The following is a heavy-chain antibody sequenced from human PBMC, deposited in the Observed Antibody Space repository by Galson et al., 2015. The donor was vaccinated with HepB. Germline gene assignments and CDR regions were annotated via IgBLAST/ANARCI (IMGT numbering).Heavy chain of an antibody. J-gene: IGHJ4*02. CDR2: ISQDGVGT. Sequence: SLRLSCAASGFTLSSHWMSWVRQAPGKGLEWVSSISQDGVGTFYADSVKGRFTISRDNSKNTLFLQMNSLRVEDTAAYYCAKALHQWLIRGAGCDYWGQGTLVTVSS. V-gene: IGHV3-23*01. D-gene: IGHD6-19*01. CDR1: GFTLSSHW. CDR3: AKALHQWLIRGAGCDY.